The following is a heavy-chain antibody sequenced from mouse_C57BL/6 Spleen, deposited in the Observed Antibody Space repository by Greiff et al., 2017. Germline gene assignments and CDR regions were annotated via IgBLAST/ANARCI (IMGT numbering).Heavy chain of an antibody. CDR2: INPSNGGT. CDR1: GYTFTSYW. V-gene: IGHV1-53*01. D-gene: IGHD2-2*01. Sequence: VQLQQSGTELVKPGASVKLSCKASGYTFTSYWMHWVKQRPGQGLEWIGNINPSNGGTNYNEKFKSKATLTVDKSSSTAYMQLSSLTSEDSAVYYCARSEGYDYYAMDYWGQGTSVTVSS. CDR3: ARSEGYDYYAMDY. J-gene: IGHJ4*01.